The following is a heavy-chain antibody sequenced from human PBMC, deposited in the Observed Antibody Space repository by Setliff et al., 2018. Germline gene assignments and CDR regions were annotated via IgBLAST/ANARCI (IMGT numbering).Heavy chain of an antibody. CDR1: GFTFSSYA. D-gene: IGHD3-10*01. CDR3: TTDWSRGDSGNYLRLDY. CDR2: IKSAADGGTI. Sequence: LRLSCAASGFTFSSYAMTWVRQAPGKGLEWVGRIKSAADGGTIEYAAAVNGRFTVSRDDSKNTLFLQMNSLKTEDTALYYCTTDWSRGDSGNYLRLDYWGPGTLVTVSS. V-gene: IGHV3-15*01. J-gene: IGHJ4*02.